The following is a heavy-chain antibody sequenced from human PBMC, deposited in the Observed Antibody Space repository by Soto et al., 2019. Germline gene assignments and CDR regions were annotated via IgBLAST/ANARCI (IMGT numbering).Heavy chain of an antibody. CDR2: ISAYNGNT. D-gene: IGHD3-3*01. CDR3: ARDQTYYDLGFDP. CDR1: GYSFTSYG. Sequence: QVQLVQSGAEVKKPGASVKVSCKASGYSFTSYGISWVRQVPGQGLEWMGWISAYNGNTNYAQKLQGRVTMSTDTSTSKANMELRSLRSDDTAVYYCARDQTYYDLGFDPWGQGTLVTVSS. V-gene: IGHV1-18*01. J-gene: IGHJ5*02.